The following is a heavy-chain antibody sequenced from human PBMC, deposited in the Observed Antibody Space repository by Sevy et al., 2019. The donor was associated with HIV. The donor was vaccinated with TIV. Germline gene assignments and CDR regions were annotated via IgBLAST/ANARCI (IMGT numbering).Heavy chain of an antibody. CDR2: IWYDGSNK. D-gene: IGHD5-12*01. V-gene: IGHV3-33*06. CDR1: GFTFSSYG. CDR3: AKDNFSRRRDGYNYLFDY. Sequence: GGSLRLSCAASGFTFSSYGMHWVRQAPGKGLEWVAVIWYDGSNKYYADSVEGRFTISRDNSKNTLYLQTNSLRAEDTAVYYCAKDNFSRRRDGYNYLFDYWGQGTLVTVSS. J-gene: IGHJ4*02.